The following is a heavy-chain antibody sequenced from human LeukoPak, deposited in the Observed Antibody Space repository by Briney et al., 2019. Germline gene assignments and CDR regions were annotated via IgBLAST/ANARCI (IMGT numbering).Heavy chain of an antibody. D-gene: IGHD6-13*01. Sequence: SETLSLTCTVSGGSISSSSYYWSWIRQPPGKGLEWIGYIYYSGSTNYNPSLKSRVTISVDTSKNQFSLKLSSVTAADTAVYYCARSLYKQQQGGVSYWGQGTLVTVSS. CDR1: GGSISSSSYY. CDR3: ARSLYKQQQGGVSY. J-gene: IGHJ4*02. V-gene: IGHV4-61*01. CDR2: IYYSGST.